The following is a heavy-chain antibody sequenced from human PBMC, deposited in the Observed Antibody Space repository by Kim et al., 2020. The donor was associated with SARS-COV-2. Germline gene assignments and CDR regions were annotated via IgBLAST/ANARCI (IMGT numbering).Heavy chain of an antibody. CDR3: ATTTVVNGYFQH. V-gene: IGHV4-39*01. Sequence: SYTPTLQSRVTISVDTSKNQFSLKLTSVTAAATAVYYCATTTVVNGYFQHWGQGTLVTVSS. J-gene: IGHJ1*01. D-gene: IGHD4-17*01.